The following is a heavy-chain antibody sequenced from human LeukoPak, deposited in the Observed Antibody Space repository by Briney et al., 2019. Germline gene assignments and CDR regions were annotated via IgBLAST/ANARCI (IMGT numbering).Heavy chain of an antibody. CDR3: ARLQKVGNTGYYFDY. J-gene: IGHJ4*02. V-gene: IGHV3-11*01. D-gene: IGHD2-15*01. CDR1: EFSFIDYY. CDR2: ISSAGGTI. Sequence: GGSLRLSGAASEFSFIDYYMTWILQAPGKGLEWVSYISSAGGTISYADSVKGRFTISRDNAKNSLYLQMNSLRTEDTALYYCARLQKVGNTGYYFDYWGQGTLATVSS.